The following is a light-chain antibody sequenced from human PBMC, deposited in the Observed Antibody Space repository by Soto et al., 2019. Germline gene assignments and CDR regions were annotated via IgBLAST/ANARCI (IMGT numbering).Light chain of an antibody. CDR3: VQYESPALYT. Sequence: IVLTQSPGTLSLSPGERATLSCRASQSVSSRHLAWYQQKPGQAPRLLIYAASSRATGIPDRFSGAGSGTDFSLTISRLQPEDFAVYYCVQYESPALYTFGHGTKLYIK. V-gene: IGKV3-20*01. J-gene: IGKJ2*01. CDR2: AAS. CDR1: QSVSSRH.